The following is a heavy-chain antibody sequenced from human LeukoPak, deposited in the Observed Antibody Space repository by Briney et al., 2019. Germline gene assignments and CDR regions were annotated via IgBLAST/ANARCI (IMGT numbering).Heavy chain of an antibody. CDR2: ISSYGHSHST. CDR1: GFAFSIYA. V-gene: IGHV3-23*01. Sequence: GGSLRLFCAASGFAFSIYAMSWVRQAPGKGLVWVSAISSYGHSHSTYYADSVKGRFTISRDNSKNTLYLQMNSLRAEDTAVYYCAKVPIAPRRYDSSGYTDYWGQGTLVTVSS. CDR3: AKVPIAPRRYDSSGYTDY. D-gene: IGHD3-22*01. J-gene: IGHJ4*02.